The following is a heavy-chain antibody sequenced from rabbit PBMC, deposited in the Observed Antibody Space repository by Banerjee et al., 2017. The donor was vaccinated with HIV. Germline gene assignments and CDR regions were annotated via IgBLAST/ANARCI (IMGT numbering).Heavy chain of an antibody. V-gene: IGHV1S39*01. CDR1: GFDFSSYG. D-gene: IGHD1-1*01. CDR2: ITYGGSA. Sequence: QEQLVESGGGLVQPGGSLKLSCKASGFDFSSYGVSWVRQAPGKGLEWIGYITYGGSAFYASWAKGRFTISKTSSTTVTLQMTSLTAADTATYFCARDLTGVIGWNFGLWGPGT. CDR3: ARDLTGVIGWNFGL. J-gene: IGHJ4*01.